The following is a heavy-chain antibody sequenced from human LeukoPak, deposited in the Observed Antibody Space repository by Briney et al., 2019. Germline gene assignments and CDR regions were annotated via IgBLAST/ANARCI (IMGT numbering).Heavy chain of an antibody. CDR1: GYTFTSYG. J-gene: IGHJ5*02. CDR3: ARDGITMVRGVINNWFDP. D-gene: IGHD3-10*01. CDR2: ISAYNGNT. Sequence: RRASVKVSCKASGYTFTSYGISWVRQAPGQGLEWMGWISAYNGNTNYAQKLQGRVTMTTDTSTSAAYMEPRSLRSDDTAVYYCARDGITMVRGVINNWFDPWGQGTLVTVSS. V-gene: IGHV1-18*04.